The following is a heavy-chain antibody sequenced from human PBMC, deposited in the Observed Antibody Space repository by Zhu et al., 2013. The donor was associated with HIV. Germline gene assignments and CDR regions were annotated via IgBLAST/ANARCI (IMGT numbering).Heavy chain of an antibody. Sequence: QVQLQQWGAGLLKPSETLSLTCAVYGGSFSGYYWSWIRQPPGKGLEWIGEINHSGSTNYNPSLKSRVTISVDTSKNQFSLKLSSVTAADTAVYYCARSGRPRYYDREGHAFDIWGQGTMVTVSS. D-gene: IGHD3-22*01. J-gene: IGHJ3*02. V-gene: IGHV4-34*01. CDR2: INHSGST. CDR3: ARSGRPRYYDREGHAFDI. CDR1: GGSFSGYY.